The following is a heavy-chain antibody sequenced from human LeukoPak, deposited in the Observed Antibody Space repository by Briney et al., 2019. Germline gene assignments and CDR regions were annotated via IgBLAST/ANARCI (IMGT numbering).Heavy chain of an antibody. J-gene: IGHJ4*02. CDR3: ARRGDILTDYAFDY. D-gene: IGHD3-9*01. CDR1: GGSINSNSHH. CDR2: IYYSGTT. Sequence: SETLSLTCSVSGGSINSNSHHWDWIRQAPGKGLEWVGNIYYSGTTSYNPSLKSRVTISVDTSKNQFSLRLSSVTAADTAVYYCARRGDILTDYAFDYWGQGTLVTVSS. V-gene: IGHV4-39*01.